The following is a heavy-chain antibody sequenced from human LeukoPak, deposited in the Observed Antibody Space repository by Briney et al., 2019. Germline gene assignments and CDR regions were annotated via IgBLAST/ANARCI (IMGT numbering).Heavy chain of an antibody. CDR3: ARADCSSSTCYLRSSWFDP. V-gene: IGHV3-21*01. CDR1: GFTFSGYS. D-gene: IGHD2/OR15-2a*01. Sequence: GGSLRLSCAASGFTFSGYSMTWVRQAPGKGLEWVSSISTSSTFIYYTYSVKGRFTISRDNAKNSLYLQMNSLSAEDTAVYYCARADCSSSTCYLRSSWFDPWGQGTLVTVSS. J-gene: IGHJ5*02. CDR2: ISTSSTFI.